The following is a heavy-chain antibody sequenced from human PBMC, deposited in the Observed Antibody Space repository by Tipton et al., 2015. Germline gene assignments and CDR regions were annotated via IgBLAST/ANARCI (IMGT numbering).Heavy chain of an antibody. J-gene: IGHJ6*02. D-gene: IGHD5-24*01. V-gene: IGHV1-18*04. CDR1: GYTFTSYG. CDR2: ISGYNHKT. Sequence: QLVQSGAEVKKPGASVKVSCTTSGYTFTSYGLSWLRQAPGEGLEWMGWISGYNHKTHFAQKFQGRLTMTTDASTDTGYMELRSLRSDDTAVYYCARDLSLEEMAPMDYYHALDVWGQGTTVTVSS. CDR3: ARDLSLEEMAPMDYYHALDV.